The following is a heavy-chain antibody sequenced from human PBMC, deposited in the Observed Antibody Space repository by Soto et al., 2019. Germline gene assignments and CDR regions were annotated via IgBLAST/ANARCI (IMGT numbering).Heavy chain of an antibody. D-gene: IGHD3-10*01. V-gene: IGHV4-39*01. CDR3: ELWFGELPNSDKPFLVGYFDY. J-gene: IGHJ4*02. CDR1: GGSISSSSYY. CDR2: IYYSGST. Sequence: SETLSLTCTVSGGSISSSSYYWGWIRQPPGKGMEWIGSIYYSGSTYYNPSLKSRVTISVDTSKNQLSLKLSSVTAADTAVYYCELWFGELPNSDKPFLVGYFDYWGQGTLVTVSS.